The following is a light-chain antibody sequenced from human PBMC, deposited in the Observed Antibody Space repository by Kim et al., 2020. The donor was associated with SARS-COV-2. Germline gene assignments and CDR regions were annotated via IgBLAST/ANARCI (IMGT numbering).Light chain of an antibody. CDR3: SSYTSSSHAV. J-gene: IGLJ7*01. V-gene: IGLV2-14*03. Sequence: GQSITISCTGTSSDVGGYNYVSWYQQHPGKAPKLMIYDVSNRPSGVSNRFSGSKSGNTASLTISGLQAEDEADYYCSSYTSSSHAVFGGGTQLTVL. CDR1: SSDVGGYNY. CDR2: DVS.